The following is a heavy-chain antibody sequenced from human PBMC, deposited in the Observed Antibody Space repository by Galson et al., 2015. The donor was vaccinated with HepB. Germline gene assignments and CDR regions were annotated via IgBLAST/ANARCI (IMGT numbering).Heavy chain of an antibody. CDR2: INPNSGGT. D-gene: IGHD6-19*01. V-gene: IGHV1-2*02. CDR3: ARAIAVAGTPNWFDP. J-gene: IGHJ5*02. Sequence: SVKVSCKASGYTFTGYYMHWVRQAPGQGLEWVGWINPNSGGTNYAQRFQGRVTMTRDTSISTAYMELSRLKSDDTAVYYCARAIAVAGTPNWFDPWGQGTLVTVSS. CDR1: GYTFTGYY.